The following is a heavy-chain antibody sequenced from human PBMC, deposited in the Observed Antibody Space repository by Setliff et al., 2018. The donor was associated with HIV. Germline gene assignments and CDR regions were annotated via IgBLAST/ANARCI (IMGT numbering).Heavy chain of an antibody. CDR1: GFTFSTAW. D-gene: IGHD2-2*01. CDR2: IKSKTDGGTT. J-gene: IGHJ4*02. V-gene: IGHV3-15*01. Sequence: PGGSLRLSCAASGFTFSTAWMSWVRQAPGKGLEWLGRIKSKTDGGTTDYAAPVKGRFSISRDDSKNTLYLQMNSLKTEDTAVYYCTTGFFSQPAPFDYWGQGTLVTVSS. CDR3: TTGFFSQPAPFDY.